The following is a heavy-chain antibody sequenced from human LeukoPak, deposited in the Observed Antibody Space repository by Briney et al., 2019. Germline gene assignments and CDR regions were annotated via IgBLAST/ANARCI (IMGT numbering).Heavy chain of an antibody. CDR3: ATKQWLAPPPDS. J-gene: IGHJ4*02. V-gene: IGHV3-74*01. CDR1: GFTFSKYW. D-gene: IGHD6-19*01. Sequence: GGSLRLSCAASGFTFSKYWMLWVRQAPGKGLESVSRINTDGTVTTYADSVKGRFTVSRYNADNTMFLQMNSVRDEDTAVYYCATKQWLAPPPDSWGQGTPVTVSS. CDR2: INTDGTVT.